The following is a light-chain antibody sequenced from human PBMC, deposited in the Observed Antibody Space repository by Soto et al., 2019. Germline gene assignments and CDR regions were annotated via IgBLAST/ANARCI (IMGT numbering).Light chain of an antibody. CDR2: DNN. V-gene: IGLV1-40*01. CDR1: SSNIGAGYD. CDR3: QSYDSSLSGSV. J-gene: IGLJ3*02. Sequence: QSALTQPPSVSGAPGRSLTISCTGSSSNIGAGYDVHWYQQLPGTAPKLLIYDNNNRPSGVPDRFSGSKSGTSASLAITGLQAEDEADYYCQSYDSSLSGSVFGGGTKVTVL.